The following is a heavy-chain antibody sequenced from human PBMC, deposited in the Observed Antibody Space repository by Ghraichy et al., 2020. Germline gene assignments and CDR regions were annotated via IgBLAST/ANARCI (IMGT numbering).Heavy chain of an antibody. CDR2: IDWDDDK. CDR1: GFSLSTSGMR. Sequence: SGPTLVKPTQTLTLTCTFSGFSLSTSGMRVNWIRQPPGKALEWLARIDWDDDKFSSTSLKTRLTISKDTSKNQVVLTMTNMDPVDTATYYCARSRDGYNFDYWGQGTLVTVSS. CDR3: ARSRDGYNFDY. V-gene: IGHV2-70*04. D-gene: IGHD5-24*01. J-gene: IGHJ4*02.